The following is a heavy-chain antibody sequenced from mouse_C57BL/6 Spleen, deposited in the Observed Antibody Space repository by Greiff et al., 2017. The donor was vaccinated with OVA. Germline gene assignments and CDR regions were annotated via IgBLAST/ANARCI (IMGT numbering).Heavy chain of an antibody. CDR3: ARSGDSSGPLDY. J-gene: IGHJ2*01. V-gene: IGHV1-80*01. Sequence: QVQLQQSGAELVKPGASVKISCKASGYAFSSYWMNWVKQRPGKGLEWIGQIYPGDGDTNYNGKFKGKATLTADKSSSTAYMQLSSLTSEDSAVYFCARSGDSSGPLDYWGQGTTLTVSS. D-gene: IGHD3-2*02. CDR2: IYPGDGDT. CDR1: GYAFSSYW.